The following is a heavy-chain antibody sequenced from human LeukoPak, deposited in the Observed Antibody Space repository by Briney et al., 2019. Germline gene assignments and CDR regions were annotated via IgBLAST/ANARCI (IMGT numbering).Heavy chain of an antibody. D-gene: IGHD2-21*02. CDR2: INPNSGGT. V-gene: IGHV1-2*02. J-gene: IGHJ6*02. CDR3: ARESVAYCGGDCHPYGKDV. Sequence: ASVKVSCKASGYTFTGYYMHWVRQAPGQGLEWMGWINPNSGGTNYAQKFQGRVTMTRDTSISTAYMELSRLRSDDTAVYYCARESVAYCGGDCHPYGKDVWGQGTTVTVSS. CDR1: GYTFTGYY.